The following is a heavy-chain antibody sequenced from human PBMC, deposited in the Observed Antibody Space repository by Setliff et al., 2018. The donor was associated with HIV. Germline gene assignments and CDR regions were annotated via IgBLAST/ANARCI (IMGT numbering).Heavy chain of an antibody. J-gene: IGHJ4*02. CDR1: GGSFRGYY. D-gene: IGHD2-21*01. CDR2: INHSGST. V-gene: IGHV4-34*01. Sequence: TLSLTCAVYGGSFRGYYWSWIRQPPGKGLEWIGEINHSGSTNYNPSLKSRVTISVDTSKNQFSLKLTSMTAADTAVYYCALRRYSSWARFDSWGQGTLVTVSS. CDR3: ALRRYSSWARFDS.